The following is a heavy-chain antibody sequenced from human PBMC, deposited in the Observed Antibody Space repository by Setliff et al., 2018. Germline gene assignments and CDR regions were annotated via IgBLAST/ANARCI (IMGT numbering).Heavy chain of an antibody. J-gene: IGHJ3*02. CDR1: GVSISTSNW. CDR3: ARGYYSIDAFDI. Sequence: PSETLSLTCAVSGVSISTSNWWSWVRQPPGKGLEWIGEIYHNGITNYNPSLKSRVSISVDTSKNQFSLKLSSVTAADTAVYYCARGYYSIDAFDIWGQGTMVTVSS. V-gene: IGHV4-4*02. CDR2: IYHNGIT. D-gene: IGHD3-10*01.